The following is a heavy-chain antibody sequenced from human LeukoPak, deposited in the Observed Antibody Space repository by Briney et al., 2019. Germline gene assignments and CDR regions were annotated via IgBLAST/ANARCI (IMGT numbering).Heavy chain of an antibody. CDR1: GFTFTSYS. J-gene: IGHJ4*02. Sequence: PGGSLGLSCAASGFTFTSYSMHWVRQAPGKGLEWVAVISYDGSNKYYADSVKGRFTISRDNSKNTMFLQMNSLRAEDTAVYYCARDPYYDSSGYCDYWGQGTLVTVSS. D-gene: IGHD3-22*01. CDR3: ARDPYYDSSGYCDY. CDR2: ISYDGSNK. V-gene: IGHV3-30-3*01.